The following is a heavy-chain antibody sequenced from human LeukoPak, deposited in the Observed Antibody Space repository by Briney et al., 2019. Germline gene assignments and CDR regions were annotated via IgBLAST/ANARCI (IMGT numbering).Heavy chain of an antibody. Sequence: PGGSLRLSCVASGFTFSSYAIHWVRQAPGKGLEWVAVISYDGSSIYYADSVKGRFTISRDNSKNTLYLQMDSLRPEDTAVYYCARAYCGGDCPSGTHWGQGTLVTVSS. CDR1: GFTFSSYA. J-gene: IGHJ4*02. V-gene: IGHV3-30*04. D-gene: IGHD2-21*01. CDR3: ARAYCGGDCPSGTH. CDR2: ISYDGSSI.